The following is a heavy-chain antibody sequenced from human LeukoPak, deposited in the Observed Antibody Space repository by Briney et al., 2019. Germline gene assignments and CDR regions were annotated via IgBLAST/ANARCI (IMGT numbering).Heavy chain of an antibody. Sequence: GGSLRLSCATSGFTFSSYEMNWVRQAPGKGLEWVSYISSSGSTIYYADSVKGRFTISRDNAKNSLYLQMNSLRAEDTAVYYCARLDIDAFDIWGQGTMVTVSS. D-gene: IGHD2-15*01. CDR2: ISSSGSTI. CDR1: GFTFSSYE. V-gene: IGHV3-48*03. J-gene: IGHJ3*02. CDR3: ARLDIDAFDI.